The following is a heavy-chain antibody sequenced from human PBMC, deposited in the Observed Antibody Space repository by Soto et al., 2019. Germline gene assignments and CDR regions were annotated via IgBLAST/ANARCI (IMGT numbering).Heavy chain of an antibody. J-gene: IGHJ4*02. CDR3: ARLLSYSSSWYYFDY. CDR1: GGSISSDY. Sequence: PSETLSLTCTVSGGSISSDYLSWIRQPPGKGLEWIGNIYNSGGTNYNPSLESRVTMSVDTSKHQFSLNLSSVTAADTAVYYCARLLSYSSSWYYFDYWGQGTLVTVSS. CDR2: IYNSGGT. V-gene: IGHV4-59*08. D-gene: IGHD6-13*01.